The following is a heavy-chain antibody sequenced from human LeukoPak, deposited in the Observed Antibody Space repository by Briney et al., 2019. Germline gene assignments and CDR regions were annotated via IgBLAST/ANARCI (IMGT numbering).Heavy chain of an antibody. J-gene: IGHJ4*02. CDR2: IYYSGST. CDR3: ARGAEYSSSSDY. CDR1: GGSISSSTYY. Sequence: SETLSLTCIVSGGSISSSTYYWGWIRQPPGKGLEWIGSIYYSGSTYYNPSLKSRVTISVDTSKNQFSLKLSSVTAADTAVYYCARGAEYSSSSDYWGQGTLVTVSS. V-gene: IGHV4-39*01. D-gene: IGHD6-6*01.